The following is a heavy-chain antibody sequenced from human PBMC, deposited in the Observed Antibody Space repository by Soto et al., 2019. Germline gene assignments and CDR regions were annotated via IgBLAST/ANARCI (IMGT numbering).Heavy chain of an antibody. Sequence: SGPTLVNPTETLTLTCTVSGFSLSNARMGVSWIRQPPGKALEWLAHIFSNDEKSYSTSLKSRLTISKDTSKSQVVLTMTNMDPVDTATYYCAHTLVGSPFAYWGQGTLVTVSS. CDR3: AHTLVGSPFAY. J-gene: IGHJ4*02. CDR2: IFSNDEK. V-gene: IGHV2-26*01. D-gene: IGHD6-6*01. CDR1: GFSLSNARMG.